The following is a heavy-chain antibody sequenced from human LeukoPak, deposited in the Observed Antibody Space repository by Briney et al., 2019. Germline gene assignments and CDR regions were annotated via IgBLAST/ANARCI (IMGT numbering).Heavy chain of an antibody. CDR1: GFTFSDYY. Sequence: GGSLRLSCAASGFTFSDYYMSWIRQAPGKGLEWVSYISSSNSSTNYADSVKGRFYPDSVKGRFTISRDNAKNSLYLQMNSLRAEDTAVYYCASLTYYFDSSGYYPGYFQHWGQGTLVTVSS. V-gene: IGHV3-11*03. J-gene: IGHJ1*01. CDR2: ISSSNSST. CDR3: ASLTYYFDSSGYYPGYFQH. D-gene: IGHD3-22*01.